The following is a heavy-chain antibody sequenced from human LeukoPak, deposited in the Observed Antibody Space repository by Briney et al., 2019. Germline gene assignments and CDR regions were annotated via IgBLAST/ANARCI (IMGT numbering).Heavy chain of an antibody. CDR2: ISGSGGST. CDR3: AKDHTRSSGWDWYFDL. V-gene: IGHV3-23*01. J-gene: IGHJ2*01. CDR1: GFTFSSYA. D-gene: IGHD6-19*01. Sequence: QSGRSLRLSCAASGFTFSSYAMSWVRQAPGKGLEWVSAISGSGGSTYYAASVKGRFTISRDNSKNTLYLQMNSLRAEDTAVYYCAKDHTRSSGWDWYFDLWGRGTLVTVSS.